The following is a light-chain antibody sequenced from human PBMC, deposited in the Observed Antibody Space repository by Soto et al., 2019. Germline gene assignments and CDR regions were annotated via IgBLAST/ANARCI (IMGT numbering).Light chain of an antibody. V-gene: IGKV1-5*03. Sequence: DIPMTQSPSTLSASVGDRVTITCRASQSISSWLAWYQQKPGKAPNLLIYKASSLESGVPSRFSGSGSGTEFTLTISSLQPDEFATYYCQQYNSYSPYTFGQGTKLEIK. J-gene: IGKJ2*01. CDR2: KAS. CDR1: QSISSW. CDR3: QQYNSYSPYT.